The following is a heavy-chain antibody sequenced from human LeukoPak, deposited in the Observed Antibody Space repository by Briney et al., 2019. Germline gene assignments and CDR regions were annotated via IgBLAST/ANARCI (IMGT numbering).Heavy chain of an antibody. CDR2: ISGSGGST. CDR1: GFTFSNYW. CDR3: AKVPYYYDSSGYYYD. J-gene: IGHJ4*02. Sequence: PGGSLRLSCAASGFTFSNYWMTWVRQAPGKGLEWVSAISGSGGSTYYADSVKGRFTISRDNSKNTLYLQMNSLRAEDTAVYYCAKVPYYYDSSGYYYDWGQGTLVTVSS. V-gene: IGHV3-23*01. D-gene: IGHD3-22*01.